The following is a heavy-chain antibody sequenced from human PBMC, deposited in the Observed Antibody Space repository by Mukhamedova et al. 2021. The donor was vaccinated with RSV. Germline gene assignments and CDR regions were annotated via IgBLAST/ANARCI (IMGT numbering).Heavy chain of an antibody. CDR2: INPSGGSS. J-gene: IGHJ4*02. D-gene: IGHD5-12*01. CDR3: ARGGAGLAY. V-gene: IGHV1-46*01. Sequence: GQGLEWMGRINPSGGSSSYAQKFQGSVTMTRDTSTSTVYMELSSLTSGDTAVYYCARGGAGLAYWGQGTLVTVSS.